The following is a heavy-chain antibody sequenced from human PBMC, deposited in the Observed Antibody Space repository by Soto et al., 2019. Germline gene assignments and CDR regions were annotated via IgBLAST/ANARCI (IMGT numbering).Heavy chain of an antibody. CDR2: INPNSGGT. D-gene: IGHD2-15*01. Sequence: ASVKVSCKASGYTFTGYYMHWVRQAPGQGLEWMGWINPNSGGTNYAQKFQGWVTMTRDTSISTAYMELSRLRSDDTAVYYCARDREGYCSGGSCQNDAFDIWGQGTMVTVSS. CDR1: GYTFTGYY. V-gene: IGHV1-2*04. CDR3: ARDREGYCSGGSCQNDAFDI. J-gene: IGHJ3*02.